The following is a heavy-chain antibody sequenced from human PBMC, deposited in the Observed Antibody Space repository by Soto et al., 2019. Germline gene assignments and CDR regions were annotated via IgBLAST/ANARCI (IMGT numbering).Heavy chain of an antibody. V-gene: IGHV1-3*01. CDR1: GYTSTGYA. J-gene: IGHJ6*02. CDR2: INAGNCNT. D-gene: IGHD4-17*01. Sequence: ASVKVACKASGYTSTGYATHWVRQAPGQRLEWMGWINAGNCNTKYSQKFEGRVTITRDTSPSTAHTELSSLRSEDTSVDYCARGGDYPRYYNNYNGMDVRRQGTTVTVSS. CDR3: ARGGDYPRYYNNYNGMDV.